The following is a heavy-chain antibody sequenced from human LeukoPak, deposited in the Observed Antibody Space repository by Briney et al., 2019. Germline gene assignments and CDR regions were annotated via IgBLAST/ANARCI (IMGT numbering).Heavy chain of an antibody. V-gene: IGHV1-8*01. CDR2: MNPNSSNT. CDR1: GYTFTSYD. J-gene: IGHJ6*02. CDR3: ARGPRHIRDSTTSYGMDV. D-gene: IGHD2/OR15-2a*01. Sequence: GASVKVSCKASGYTFTSYDINWVRQATGQGLEWMGWMNPNSSNTGYAQKFQGRATMTRNTSISTAYMELSSLRSEDTAVYYCARGPRHIRDSTTSYGMDVWGQGTTVTVSS.